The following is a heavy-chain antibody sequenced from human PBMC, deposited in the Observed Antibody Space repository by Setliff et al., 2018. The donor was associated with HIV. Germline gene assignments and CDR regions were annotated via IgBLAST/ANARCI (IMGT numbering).Heavy chain of an antibody. CDR1: GGSFSGYY. D-gene: IGHD1-26*01. CDR2: IYYSGST. Sequence: SSETLSLTCAVYGGSFSGYYWSWIRQSPGKGLEWIGSIYYSGSTYYNPSLKSRLTISVDTSRNQFSLKLSSLTAADTAVYYCARHYNVNYYVRKDFDYWGQGILVTVSS. CDR3: ARHYNVNYYVRKDFDY. V-gene: IGHV4-34*01. J-gene: IGHJ4*02.